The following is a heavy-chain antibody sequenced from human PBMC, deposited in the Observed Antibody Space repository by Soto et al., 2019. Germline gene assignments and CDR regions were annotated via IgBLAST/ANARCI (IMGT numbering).Heavy chain of an antibody. V-gene: IGHV1-69*13. J-gene: IGHJ6*02. CDR2: IIPIFGTA. Sequence: SVKVSCKASGGTFSSYAISWVRQAPGQGLEWMGGIIPIFGTANYAQKFQGRVTITADESTSTAYMELSSLRSEDTAVYYCARSFWSGYYTIGCYYYGMDVWGQGTTVAVSS. CDR3: ARSFWSGYYTIGCYYYGMDV. CDR1: GGTFSSYA. D-gene: IGHD3-3*01.